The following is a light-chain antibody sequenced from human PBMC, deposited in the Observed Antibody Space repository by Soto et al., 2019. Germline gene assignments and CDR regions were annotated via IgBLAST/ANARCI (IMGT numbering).Light chain of an antibody. CDR1: NSNLGAGYD. CDR2: GNR. CDR3: QAYDYSLTAFV. J-gene: IGLJ3*02. V-gene: IGLV1-40*01. Sequence: QSVLTQPPSASGTPGQRLTISCSGNNSNLGAGYDVHWYQQLPGAAPKLVIFGNRNRPSGVPERFSGSKSGTSASLAITGLQAEDEADYYCQAYDYSLTAFVFGGGTKLTVL.